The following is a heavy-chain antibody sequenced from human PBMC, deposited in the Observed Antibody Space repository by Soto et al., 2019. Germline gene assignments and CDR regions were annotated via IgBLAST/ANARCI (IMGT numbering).Heavy chain of an antibody. CDR3: ARGGRSAEYFQH. CDR1: SGSISSINW. J-gene: IGHJ1*01. CDR2: IYHSGST. Sequence: SDTLSLTCAVSSGSISSINWWSWVRQPPGKGLEWIGEIYHSGSTNYNPSLKSRVTISVDKSKNQFSLKLSSVTAADTAVYYCARGGRSAEYFQHWGQGTLVTVSS. V-gene: IGHV4-4*02.